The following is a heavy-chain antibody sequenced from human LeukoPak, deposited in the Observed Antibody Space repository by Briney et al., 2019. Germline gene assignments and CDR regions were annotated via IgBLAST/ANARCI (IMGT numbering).Heavy chain of an antibody. CDR1: GGSISSYY. Sequence: PSETLSLTCTVSGGSISSYYWSWIRQPPGKGLEWIGYIYYSGSTNYNPSLKSRVTISVDTSKNQFSLKLSSVTAADTAVYYCASSIAVASPYFDYWGQGTLVTVSS. V-gene: IGHV4-59*08. CDR2: IYYSGST. D-gene: IGHD6-19*01. J-gene: IGHJ4*02. CDR3: ASSIAVASPYFDY.